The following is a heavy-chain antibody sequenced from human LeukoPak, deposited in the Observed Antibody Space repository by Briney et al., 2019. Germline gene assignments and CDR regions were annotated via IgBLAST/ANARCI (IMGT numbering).Heavy chain of an antibody. CDR2: FDPEDGET. V-gene: IGHV1-24*01. J-gene: IGHJ4*02. Sequence: GASVKVSCKVSGYTLTELSMHWVRQAPGKGLEWMGGFDPEDGETIYAQKFQGRVTMTEDTSTDTAYMELSSLRSEDTAVYYCATSPTYFVVVPAATTMEFDYWGQGTLVTVSS. CDR3: ATSPTYFVVVPAATTMEFDY. D-gene: IGHD2-2*01. CDR1: GYTLTELS.